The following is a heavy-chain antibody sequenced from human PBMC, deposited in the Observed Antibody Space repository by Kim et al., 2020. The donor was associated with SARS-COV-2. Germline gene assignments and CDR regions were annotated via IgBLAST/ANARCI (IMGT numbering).Heavy chain of an antibody. D-gene: IGHD6-13*01. V-gene: IGHV3-74*01. CDR2: INSDGSST. CDR3: ANIAAAGNYYYYGMDV. CDR1: GFTFSSYW. J-gene: IGHJ6*02. Sequence: GGSLRLSCAASGFTFSSYWMHWVRQAPGKGLVWVSRINSDGSSTSYADSGKGRFTISRDNAKNTLYLQMNSLRAEDTAVYYCANIAAAGNYYYYGMDVWGQGTTVTVSS.